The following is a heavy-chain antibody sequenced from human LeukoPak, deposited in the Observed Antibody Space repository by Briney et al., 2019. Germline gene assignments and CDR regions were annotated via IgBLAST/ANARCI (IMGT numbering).Heavy chain of an antibody. CDR3: AVRQDLYEGSVAED. D-gene: IGHD6-19*01. Sequence: ASVKVSCKASGGTFSSYAISWVRQAPGQGLEWMGGIIPILGIANYAQKFQGRVTITADKSTSTAYMELSSLRSEDTAVYYCAVRQDLYEGSVAEDWGQGTLVTVSS. V-gene: IGHV1-69*10. J-gene: IGHJ4*02. CDR1: GGTFSSYA. CDR2: IIPILGIA.